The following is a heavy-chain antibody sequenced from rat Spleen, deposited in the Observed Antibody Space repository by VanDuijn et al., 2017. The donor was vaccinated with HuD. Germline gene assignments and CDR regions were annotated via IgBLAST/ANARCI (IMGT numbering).Heavy chain of an antibody. V-gene: IGHV2-63*01. Sequence: QVQLKESGPGLVQPSQTLSLTCTVSGFSLIRYNVHWVRQPPGKGLEWMGRMRYNGDTSYNSVLKSRLSISRDTSKNQVFLKVNNLQTEDTAMYFCATQHYYEGYYRDYWGQGVMVTVSS. D-gene: IGHD1-12*03. CDR1: GFSLIRYN. CDR2: MRYNGDT. J-gene: IGHJ2*01. CDR3: ATQHYYEGYYRDY.